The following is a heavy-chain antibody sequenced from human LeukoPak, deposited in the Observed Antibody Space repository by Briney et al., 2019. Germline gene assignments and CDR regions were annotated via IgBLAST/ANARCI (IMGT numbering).Heavy chain of an antibody. D-gene: IGHD3-10*01. V-gene: IGHV4-39*01. CDR1: SSHV. Sequence: SSHVMNWVRQAPGKGLEWIGSIYYSGSTYYNPSLKSRVTISVDTSKNQFSLKLSSVTAADTAVYYCARRFGGGTMVPWFDPWGQGTLVTVSS. J-gene: IGHJ5*02. CDR3: ARRFGGGTMVPWFDP. CDR2: IYYSGST.